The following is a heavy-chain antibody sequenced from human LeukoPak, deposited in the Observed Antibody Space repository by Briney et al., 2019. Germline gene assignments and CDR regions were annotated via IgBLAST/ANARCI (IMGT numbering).Heavy chain of an antibody. Sequence: GSLRLSCAASGFTFSSYAMSWVRQAPGKGLEWVSAISGSGGSTYYADSVKGRFTISRDNSKNTLYLQMNSLRAEDTAVYYCASTVVGPSAFDIWGQGTMVTVSS. J-gene: IGHJ3*02. CDR2: ISGSGGST. CDR1: GFTFSSYA. CDR3: ASTVVGPSAFDI. V-gene: IGHV3-23*01. D-gene: IGHD1-26*01.